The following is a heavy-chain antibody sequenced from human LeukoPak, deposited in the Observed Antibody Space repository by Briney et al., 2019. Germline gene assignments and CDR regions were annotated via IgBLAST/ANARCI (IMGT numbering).Heavy chain of an antibody. D-gene: IGHD3-3*01. CDR3: AKAYDFWSGQQSGFQH. CDR1: GFTFSSYA. Sequence: PGGSLRLSCAASGFTFSSYAMTWARQAPGKGLEWVSSIRGSGSGTDYADSVEGRFTISRDNSKNTLYLQMNSLGAEDTAVYYCAKAYDFWSGQQSGFQHWGQGTLVTVSS. V-gene: IGHV3-23*01. CDR2: IRGSGSGT. J-gene: IGHJ1*01.